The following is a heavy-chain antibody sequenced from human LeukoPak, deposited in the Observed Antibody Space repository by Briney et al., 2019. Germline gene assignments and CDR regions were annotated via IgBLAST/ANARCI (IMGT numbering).Heavy chain of an antibody. D-gene: IGHD3-3*01. CDR1: GGSISSYY. CDR2: ISDIGSI. J-gene: IGHJ4*02. V-gene: IGHV4-59*01. CDR3: ARVDFWSGYQFDY. Sequence: PSETLSLTCTVSGGSISSYYWSWIRQPPGKGLEWIAYISDIGSINYNPSLKSRVTISLDTSKNQFSLKLSSVTAADTAVYYCARVDFWSGYQFDYWGQGTLVTVSS.